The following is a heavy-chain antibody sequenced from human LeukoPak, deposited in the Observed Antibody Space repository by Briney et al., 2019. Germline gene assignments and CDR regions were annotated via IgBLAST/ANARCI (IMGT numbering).Heavy chain of an antibody. D-gene: IGHD3-22*01. Sequence: PSQTLSLTCAVYGGSFSGYYWSWIRQPPRKGLEWIGEINHSGSTNYNPSLKSRVTISVDTSKSQFSLKLSSVTAADTAVYYCARRYYYDSSGYYYFDYWGQGTLVTVSS. J-gene: IGHJ4*02. CDR1: GGSFSGYY. V-gene: IGHV4-34*01. CDR3: ARRYYYDSSGYYYFDY. CDR2: INHSGST.